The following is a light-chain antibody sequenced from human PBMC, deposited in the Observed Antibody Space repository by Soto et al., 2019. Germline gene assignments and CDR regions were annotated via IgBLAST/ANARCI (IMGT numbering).Light chain of an antibody. J-gene: IGLJ1*01. CDR2: EGS. CDR1: SSDVGSYNL. CDR3: CSYAGSFYV. V-gene: IGLV2-23*01. Sequence: ALTPPASVSGSPGQSITISCTGTSSDVGSYNLVSWYQQHPGKAPKLMIYEGSKRPSGVSNRFSGSKSGNTASLTISGLQAEDEADYYCCSYAGSFYVFGTGTKVTVL.